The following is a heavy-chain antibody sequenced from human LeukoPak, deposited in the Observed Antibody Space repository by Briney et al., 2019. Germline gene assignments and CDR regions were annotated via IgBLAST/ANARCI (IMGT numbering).Heavy chain of an antibody. CDR1: GGSISSSSYY. J-gene: IGHJ3*02. Sequence: SETLSLTCTVSGGSISSSSYYWGWIRQPPGKGLEWIGIIYDSGSTYYNPSLKSRVTISVDTSKNQFSLKLSSVTAADTAVYYCARLQYEDSSGYWVSPDDAFDIWGQGTMVTVSS. V-gene: IGHV4-39*01. CDR2: IYDSGST. D-gene: IGHD3-22*01. CDR3: ARLQYEDSSGYWVSPDDAFDI.